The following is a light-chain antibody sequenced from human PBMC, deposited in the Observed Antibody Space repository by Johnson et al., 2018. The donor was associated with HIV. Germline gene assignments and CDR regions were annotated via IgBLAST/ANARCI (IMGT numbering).Light chain of an antibody. Sequence: QPVLTQPPSVSAAPGQKVTISCSGSSSNIGNNYVSWYQQLPRTAPKLLIYENNKRPSGIPDRLSGSKSGTSATLGITGLQTGDEADYYCGTWDSSLDAYVFGTGTKVAVL. CDR1: SSNIGNNY. V-gene: IGLV1-51*02. CDR2: ENN. CDR3: GTWDSSLDAYV. J-gene: IGLJ1*01.